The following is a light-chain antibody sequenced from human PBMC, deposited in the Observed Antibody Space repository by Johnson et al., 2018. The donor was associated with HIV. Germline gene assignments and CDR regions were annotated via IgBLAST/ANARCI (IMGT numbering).Light chain of an antibody. CDR3: GTWDSSLSAEV. J-gene: IGLJ1*01. CDR1: SSDMGNYA. Sequence: QSVLTQPPSVSAAPGQKVTISCSGSSSDMGNYAVSWYQQLPGTAPKLLIYENNKRPSGIPDRFSGSKSGTSATLGINGLQTGDEADYYCGTWDSSLSAEVFGTRTKVTVL. V-gene: IGLV1-51*02. CDR2: ENN.